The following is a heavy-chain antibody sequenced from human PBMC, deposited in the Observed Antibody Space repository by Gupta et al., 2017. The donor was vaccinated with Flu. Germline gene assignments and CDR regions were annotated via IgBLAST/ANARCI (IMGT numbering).Heavy chain of an antibody. J-gene: IGHJ4*02. CDR1: GFTISGLW. Sequence: EVRMVESGGGLVQSGGSLRLSCAVSGFTISGLWMHWVRQAPGKGLEWVSRINNDGSVTTYADSVKGRFTISRDNARNILYVQMSGLRDEDTAVYYCARANTGWYGDFDNWGQGTQVTVSS. CDR3: ARANTGWYGDFDN. CDR2: INNDGSVT. V-gene: IGHV3-74*01. D-gene: IGHD6-19*01.